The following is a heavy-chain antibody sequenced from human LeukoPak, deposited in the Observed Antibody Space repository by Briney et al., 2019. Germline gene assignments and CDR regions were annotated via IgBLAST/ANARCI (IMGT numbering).Heavy chain of an antibody. CDR3: ARVSSGAGGLGYCSGGSCYRGFDP. V-gene: IGHV4-31*03. J-gene: IGHJ5*02. CDR1: GGSISSGGYY. D-gene: IGHD2-15*01. CDR2: IYYSGST. Sequence: SETLSLTCTVSGGSISSGGYYWSWIRQHPGKGLEWIGYIYYSGSTYYNPSLKSRVTISVDTSKNQFSLKLSSVTAADTAVYYCARVSSGAGGLGYCSGGSCYRGFDPWGQGTLVTVSS.